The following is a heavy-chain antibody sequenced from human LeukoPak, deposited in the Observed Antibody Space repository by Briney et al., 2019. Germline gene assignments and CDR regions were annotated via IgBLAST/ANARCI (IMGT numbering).Heavy chain of an antibody. Sequence: GGSLRLSCAASGFTFSSYGMHWVRQAPGKGLEWVALISYDGSDKGYADSVKGRFTISRDNSRNTLYLQMNSLRAEDTAVYYCAKADGYSSGWYDYWGQGTLVTVSS. V-gene: IGHV3-30*18. CDR3: AKADGYSSGWYDY. D-gene: IGHD6-19*01. CDR1: GFTFSSYG. CDR2: ISYDGSDK. J-gene: IGHJ4*02.